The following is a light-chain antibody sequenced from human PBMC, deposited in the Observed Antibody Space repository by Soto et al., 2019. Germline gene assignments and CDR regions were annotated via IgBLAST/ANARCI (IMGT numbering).Light chain of an antibody. Sequence: EIVLTQSPGTLSLSPGERATLSSRASQSVGRSHLAWYQQKPGQAPRLLIYGASSRATGIADRFSGSGCGTDFPLTISRLEPEDFAAYYCQQYGNSPPYSFGRGTKLEI. J-gene: IGKJ2*03. CDR1: QSVGRSH. V-gene: IGKV3-20*01. CDR2: GAS. CDR3: QQYGNSPPYS.